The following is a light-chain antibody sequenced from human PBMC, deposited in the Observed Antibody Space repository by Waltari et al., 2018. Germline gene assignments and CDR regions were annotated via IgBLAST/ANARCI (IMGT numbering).Light chain of an antibody. V-gene: IGLV2-18*02. CDR2: EVS. Sequence: QSALTQPPSVSGSPGQSVTISCTGTSSDVGSYNRVSWYQQPPDTAPKLIIYEVSGRPSGVPDRFSGSKAANTAFLTSSGLQAEDEADYFCSSYTSSSTWVFGTGTKVTVL. CDR1: SSDVGSYNR. CDR3: SSYTSSSTWV. J-gene: IGLJ1*01.